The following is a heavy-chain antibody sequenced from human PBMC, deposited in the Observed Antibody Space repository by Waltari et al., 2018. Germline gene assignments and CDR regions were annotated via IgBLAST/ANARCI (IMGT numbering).Heavy chain of an antibody. Sequence: QVQLVQSGAEVKKPGSSVKVSCKASGGTFSSYAISWVRQAPGQGLGWMGGIIPIFGTANYAQKFQGRVTITTDESTSTAYMELSSLRSEDTAVYYCARDRDYYDSSGYYQGWAFDIWGQGTMVTVSS. J-gene: IGHJ3*02. V-gene: IGHV1-69*05. CDR1: GGTFSSYA. D-gene: IGHD3-22*01. CDR2: IIPIFGTA. CDR3: ARDRDYYDSSGYYQGWAFDI.